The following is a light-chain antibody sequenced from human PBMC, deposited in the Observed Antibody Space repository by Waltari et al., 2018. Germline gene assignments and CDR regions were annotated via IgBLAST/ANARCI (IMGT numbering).Light chain of an antibody. CDR3: QQRSNWPPT. Sequence: EIVLTQSPATLSLSPGERVTLSCRASKSVSSSLAWSQQKPGQAPRPLFHDVSNRATGIPARFSVSGSGTDFTLTISSLEAEDFAVYYCQQRSNWPPTFGQGTKVEIK. CDR1: KSVSSS. V-gene: IGKV3-11*01. J-gene: IGKJ1*01. CDR2: DVS.